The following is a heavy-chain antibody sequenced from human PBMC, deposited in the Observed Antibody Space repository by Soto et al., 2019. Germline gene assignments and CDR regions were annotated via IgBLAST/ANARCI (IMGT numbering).Heavy chain of an antibody. CDR3: ARDRGYDAHDYYYNAMDV. V-gene: IGHV3-21*01. CDR1: GFTFRTYT. CDR2: IRGFSPYT. J-gene: IGHJ6*02. Sequence: GGSLRLSCISSGFTFRTYTMNWVRQAPGKGLEWVSGIRGFSPYTFYAESVKGRFTVSRDNAKNSLYLQMNSLRAEDTAVYYCARDRGYDAHDYYYNAMDVWGQGTTVTVSS. D-gene: IGHD2-15*01.